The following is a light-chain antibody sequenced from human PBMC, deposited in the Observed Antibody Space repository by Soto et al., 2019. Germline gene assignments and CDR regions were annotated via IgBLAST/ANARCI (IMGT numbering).Light chain of an antibody. J-gene: IGLJ2*01. CDR1: SSDVGGYNY. CDR3: SSYTSSSVVV. Sequence: QSALTQPASVSGSPGQSITTSCTGTSSDVGGYNYVSWYQQHPGKAPKLMIYDVSNRPSGVSNRFSGSKSGNTASLTISGLQAEDEADYYCSSYTSSSVVVFGGGTKVTVL. V-gene: IGLV2-14*01. CDR2: DVS.